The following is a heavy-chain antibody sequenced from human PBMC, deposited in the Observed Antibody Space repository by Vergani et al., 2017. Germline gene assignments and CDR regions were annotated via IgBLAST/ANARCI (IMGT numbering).Heavy chain of an antibody. V-gene: IGHV3-7*01. CDR3: AREFGTGTSDHYYYYYMDV. Sequence: EVQLVESGGGLVQPGGSLRLSCAASGFTFSSYWMSWVRQAPGKGLEWVANIKQDGSEKYYVDSVKGRFTISRDNAKNSLYLQMNSLRAEDTAVYYCAREFGTGTSDHYYYYYMDVWGKGP. D-gene: IGHD3/OR15-3a*01. CDR2: IKQDGSEK. J-gene: IGHJ6*03. CDR1: GFTFSSYW.